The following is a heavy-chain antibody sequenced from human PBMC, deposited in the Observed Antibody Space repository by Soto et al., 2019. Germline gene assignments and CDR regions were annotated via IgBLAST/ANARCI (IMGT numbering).Heavy chain of an antibody. V-gene: IGHV4-59*01. CDR3: AREVYGDYVDY. D-gene: IGHD4-17*01. CDR1: GVSISSYY. Sequence: LSLTCTVSGVSISSYYWSWIRQPPGKGLEWIGYIYYSGSTNYNPSLKSRVTISVDTSKNQFSLKLSSVTAADTAVYYCAREVYGDYVDYWGKGTLVTYPQ. CDR2: IYYSGST. J-gene: IGHJ4*02.